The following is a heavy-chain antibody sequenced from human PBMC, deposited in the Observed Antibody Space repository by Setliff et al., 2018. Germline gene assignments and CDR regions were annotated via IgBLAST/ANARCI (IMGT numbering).Heavy chain of an antibody. D-gene: IGHD1-1*01. CDR3: AIDYGPTGTPYH. CDR2: IDPRDDFT. CDR1: GYSFSDFY. Sequence: RASVKVSCKASGYSFSDFYMHWVRQVPGEGLEALGRIDPRDDFTVYAERFKDRLTTTADTSTDTSYMEMSSLRFEDTAVYYCAIDYGPTGTPYHWGQGTPVTSPQ. J-gene: IGHJ4*02. V-gene: IGHV1-69-2*01.